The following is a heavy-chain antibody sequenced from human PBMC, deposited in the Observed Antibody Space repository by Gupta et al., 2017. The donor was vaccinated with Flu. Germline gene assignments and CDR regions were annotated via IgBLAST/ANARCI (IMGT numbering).Heavy chain of an antibody. CDR1: EFTFSFYA. CDR3: AKGGYCRRGSFYSSSLLYFEL. V-gene: IGHV3-23*01. Sequence: EMQLLESGGGVVQPGWSLRLSRAASEFTFSFYALGWVRQAPGKGLEWVSVISGGGTITYDTDSLKGLFTISRDNSNNTLYLQRNSRRAEDTAVYYIAKGGYCRRGSFYSSSLLYFELWGRGTLVTVSS. J-gene: IGHJ2*01. D-gene: IGHD2-15*01. CDR2: ISGGGTIT.